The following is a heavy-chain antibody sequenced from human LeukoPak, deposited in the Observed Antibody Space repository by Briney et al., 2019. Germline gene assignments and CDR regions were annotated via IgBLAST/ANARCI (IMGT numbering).Heavy chain of an antibody. Sequence: ASVKVSCKASGYTFTGYYMHWVRQAPRQGLEWMGWINPNSGGTNFAQKFQGRVTMTRDTSISIAYMELSRLRSDDTAVYYCASYCSDSSCYVFDAFDIWGRGTMVTVSS. D-gene: IGHD2-2*01. CDR3: ASYCSDSSCYVFDAFDI. V-gene: IGHV1-2*02. CDR2: INPNSGGT. CDR1: GYTFTGYY. J-gene: IGHJ3*02.